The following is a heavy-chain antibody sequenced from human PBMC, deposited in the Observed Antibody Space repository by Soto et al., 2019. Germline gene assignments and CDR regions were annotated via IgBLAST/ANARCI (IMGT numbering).Heavy chain of an antibody. CDR2: ITWNGVAM. D-gene: IGHD4-17*01. CDR1: GFAFRDFA. Sequence: EVQLVESGGTLVQPGRSLRLSCAASGFAFRDFAMHWVRQTPGKGLEWVSGITWNGVAMGYGDSVRGRFTISRDDAINSLYWQMNILRPEDTALYVCAKSFGTTHHLYGYMDFW. V-gene: IGHV3-9*01. CDR3: AKSFGTTHHLYGYMDF. J-gene: IGHJ6*03.